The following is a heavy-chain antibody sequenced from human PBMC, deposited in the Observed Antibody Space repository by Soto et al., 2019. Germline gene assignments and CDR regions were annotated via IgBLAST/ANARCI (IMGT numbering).Heavy chain of an antibody. CDR1: GGSISSSNW. CDR2: IYHSGST. Sequence: SETLSLTCAVSGGSISSSNWWSWVRQPPGKGLEWIGEIYHSGSTNYNPSLKSRVAISVVASSSQFSLRLTSVTAADTAVYFCANIIRSPRYCSGAWCYQDYWGQGTQVTVSS. D-gene: IGHD2-15*01. V-gene: IGHV4-4*02. J-gene: IGHJ4*02. CDR3: ANIIRSPRYCSGAWCYQDY.